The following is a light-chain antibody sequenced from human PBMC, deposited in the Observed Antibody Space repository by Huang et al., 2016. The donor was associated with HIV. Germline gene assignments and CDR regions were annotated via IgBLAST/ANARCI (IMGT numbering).Light chain of an antibody. CDR1: QYVSSTY. J-gene: IGKJ1*01. Sequence: VLLTQSPGTLSLSPGERATLSCRASQYVSSTYLAWYQQKPGQAPRLLRYVASRRAAGIPDRFSGSGSGTDFTLSISRVEPEDFAVYYCQQYGSSLPWTFGQGTKVESK. CDR2: VAS. V-gene: IGKV3-20*01. CDR3: QQYGSSLPWT.